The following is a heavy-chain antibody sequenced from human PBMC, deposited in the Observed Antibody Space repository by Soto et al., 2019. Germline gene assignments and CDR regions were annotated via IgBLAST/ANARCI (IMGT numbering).Heavy chain of an antibody. CDR2: INAGNGNT. CDR3: AGDFDFWSGYYSYYYMDV. CDR1: GYTFTSYA. Sequence: ASVKVSCKASGYTFTSYAMHWVRQAPGQRLEWMGWINAGNGNTKYSQKFQGRVTITRETSASTAYMELSSLRSEDTAVYYCAGDFDFWSGYYSYYYMDVWGKGTTVTVSS. D-gene: IGHD3-3*01. V-gene: IGHV1-3*01. J-gene: IGHJ6*03.